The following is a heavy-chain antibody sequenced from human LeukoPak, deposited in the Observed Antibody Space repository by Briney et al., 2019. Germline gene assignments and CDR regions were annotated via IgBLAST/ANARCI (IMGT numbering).Heavy chain of an antibody. Sequence: GGSLRLSSAASGLRFSDYYVSWIRQAPGKGLQWVSYISSGGDIMHYADSVKGRFTSSRDNAKNSGYLEMNSLGAEDTAVYYCARERDDGSDWYFDYWGQGALVTVSS. D-gene: IGHD6-19*01. CDR2: ISSGGDIM. CDR1: GLRFSDYY. V-gene: IGHV3-11*04. J-gene: IGHJ4*02. CDR3: ARERDDGSDWYFDY.